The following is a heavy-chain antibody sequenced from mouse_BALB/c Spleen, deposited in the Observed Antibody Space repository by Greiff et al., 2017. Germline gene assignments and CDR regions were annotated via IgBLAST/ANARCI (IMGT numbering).Heavy chain of an antibody. CDR2: IDPANGNT. Sequence: EVQVVESGAELVKPGASVKLSCTASGFNIKDTYMHWVKQRPEQGLEWIGRIDPANGNTKYDPKFQGKATITADTSSNTAYLQLSSLTSEDTAVYYCARELVYYFDYWGQGTTLTVSS. CDR3: ARELVYYFDY. CDR1: GFNIKDTY. D-gene: IGHD4-1*01. J-gene: IGHJ2*01. V-gene: IGHV14-3*02.